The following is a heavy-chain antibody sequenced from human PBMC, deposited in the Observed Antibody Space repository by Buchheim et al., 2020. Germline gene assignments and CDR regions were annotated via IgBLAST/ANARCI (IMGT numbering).Heavy chain of an antibody. D-gene: IGHD3-3*01. CDR1: GFTFSSYA. CDR2: ISYDGSNK. Sequence: QVQLVESGGGVVQPGRSLRLSCAASGFTFSSYAMHWVRQAPGKGLEWVAVISYDGSNKYYADSVKGRFTISRDNSKNTLYLQMNSLRAEDTAVYYCAREGITICGVDLYGMDVWGQGTT. V-gene: IGHV3-30-3*01. J-gene: IGHJ6*02. CDR3: AREGITICGVDLYGMDV.